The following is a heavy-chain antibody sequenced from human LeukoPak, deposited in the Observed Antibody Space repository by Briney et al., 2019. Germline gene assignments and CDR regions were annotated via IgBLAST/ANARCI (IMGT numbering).Heavy chain of an antibody. D-gene: IGHD3-10*01. J-gene: IGHJ5*02. CDR2: ISGSGGST. Sequence: GGSLRLSCSASGFTFSSYARSWVRQAPGEGLAWVSAISGSGGSTYYADSVKGRFTISRDNSKNTLYLQMNSLRAEDTAVYYCANRDTMGWFDPWGQGTLVTVSS. CDR1: GFTFSSYA. CDR3: ANRDTMGWFDP. V-gene: IGHV3-23*01.